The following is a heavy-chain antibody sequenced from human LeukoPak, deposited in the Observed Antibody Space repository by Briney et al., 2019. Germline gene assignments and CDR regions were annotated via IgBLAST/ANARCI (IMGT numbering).Heavy chain of an antibody. Sequence: SETLFLTCTVSGASISSGTFYWSWIRQSAGKGLEWIGRVYTSGSINYNPSLKNRVTISLHTSKNQVALMLTSVTAADTAVYYCARDRLSAYNYDSSGFYTADAFEIWGQGSRVTVSS. J-gene: IGHJ3*02. CDR2: VYTSGSI. CDR3: ARDRLSAYNYDSSGFYTADAFEI. V-gene: IGHV4-61*02. CDR1: GASISSGTFY. D-gene: IGHD3-22*01.